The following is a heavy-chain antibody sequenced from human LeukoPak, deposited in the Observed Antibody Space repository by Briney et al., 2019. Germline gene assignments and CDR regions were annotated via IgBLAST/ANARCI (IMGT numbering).Heavy chain of an antibody. CDR3: ARDRCSSTSCHGGSWFDP. Sequence: SVKVSCKASGYTFTSYGITWVRQAPGQGLEWMGWISAYNGNTNYAQKLQGRVTITSDTSTSTAYMELRSLRSDDTAVYYCARDRCSSTSCHGGSWFDPWGQGTLVTVSS. D-gene: IGHD2-2*01. CDR2: ISAYNGNT. V-gene: IGHV1-18*01. CDR1: GYTFTSYG. J-gene: IGHJ5*02.